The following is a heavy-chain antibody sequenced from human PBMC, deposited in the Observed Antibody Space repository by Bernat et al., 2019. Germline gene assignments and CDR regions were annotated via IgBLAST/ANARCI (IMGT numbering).Heavy chain of an antibody. J-gene: IGHJ4*02. D-gene: IGHD3-9*01. CDR2: IYSGGST. Sequence: EVQLVETGGGLIQPGGSLRLSCAASGFTVSSNYMSWVRQAPGKGLEWVSVIYSGGSTYYADSVKGRFTISRDNSKNTLYLQMNSLRAENTAVDYCARGRDILTGLGYFDWWGQGTLVTVSS. CDR3: ARGRDILTGLGYFDW. CDR1: GFTVSSNY. V-gene: IGHV3-53*02.